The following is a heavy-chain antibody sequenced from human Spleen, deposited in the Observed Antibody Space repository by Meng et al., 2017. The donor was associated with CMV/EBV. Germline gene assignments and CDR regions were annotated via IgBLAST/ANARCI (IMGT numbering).Heavy chain of an antibody. D-gene: IGHD3-10*01. J-gene: IGHJ6*02. V-gene: IGHV3-23*01. CDR2: ISGSGAKT. CDR1: GFTFSSYA. Sequence: GESLKISCAASGFTFSSYAMSWVRQAPGKGLEWVSGISGSGAKTHYADSVKGRFTISRDNSKNTLFLQMNSLRAEDTAVYYCARDLRITMVRGVIYYYGMDVWGQGTTVTVSS. CDR3: ARDLRITMVRGVIYYYGMDV.